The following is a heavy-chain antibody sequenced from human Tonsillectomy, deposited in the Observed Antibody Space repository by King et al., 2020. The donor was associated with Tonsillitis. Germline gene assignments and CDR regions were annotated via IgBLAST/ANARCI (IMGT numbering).Heavy chain of an antibody. V-gene: IGHV4-61*02. J-gene: IGHJ3*02. CDR1: VGSISSGSYY. D-gene: IGHD1-26*01. CDR3: AREISGSPTYGSAFDI. Sequence: QLQLQESGPGLVKPSQTLSLTCTVSVGSISSGSYYWSWIRQPAGEGLEWIGRVYTSGSTNYNPSLKTRVTMSVDTSKNQFALKLSSVTAVDTAVYYCAREISGSPTYGSAFDIWGQGTMVTVSS. CDR2: VYTSGST.